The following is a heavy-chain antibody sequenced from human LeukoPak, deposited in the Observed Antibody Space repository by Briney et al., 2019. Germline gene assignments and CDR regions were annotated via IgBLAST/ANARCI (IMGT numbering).Heavy chain of an antibody. CDR2: ISAYNGNT. CDR3: ARDKGYYYDSSGPDY. D-gene: IGHD3-22*01. V-gene: IGHV1-18*01. J-gene: IGHJ4*02. Sequence: PGASVKVSCKASGYAFTSYGISWVRQAPGQGLEWMGWISAYNGNTNYAQKLQGRVTMTTDTSTSTAYMELRSLRSDDTAVYYCARDKGYYYDSSGPDYWGQGTLVTVSS. CDR1: GYAFTSYG.